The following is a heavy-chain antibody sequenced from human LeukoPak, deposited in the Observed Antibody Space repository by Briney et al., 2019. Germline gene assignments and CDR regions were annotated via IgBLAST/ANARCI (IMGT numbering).Heavy chain of an antibody. J-gene: IGHJ6*02. CDR1: GFTFSSYW. CDR3: ALGYCSGGSCLSYYYYGMDV. CDR2: IKQDGSEK. V-gene: IGHV3-7*01. D-gene: IGHD2-15*01. Sequence: GGSLRLSCAASGFTFSSYWMSWVRQALGKGLEWVANIKQDGSEKYYVDSVKGRLTISRDNAKNSLYLQMNSLRAEDTAVYYCALGYCSGGSCLSYYYYGMDVWGQGITVTVSS.